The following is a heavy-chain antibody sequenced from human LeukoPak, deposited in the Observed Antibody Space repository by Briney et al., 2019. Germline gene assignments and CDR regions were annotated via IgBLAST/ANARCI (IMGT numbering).Heavy chain of an antibody. CDR3: ARGAAAADH. Sequence: GGSLRLSCAASGFTFSSYALHWVRQAPGKGLEWVAVISYDGSNKYYADSVKGRFTISRDNSKTTLYLQMISLRAEDTAVYYCARGAAAADHWGQGTPVTVSS. CDR1: GFTFSSYA. D-gene: IGHD6-13*01. V-gene: IGHV3-30-3*01. CDR2: ISYDGSNK. J-gene: IGHJ4*02.